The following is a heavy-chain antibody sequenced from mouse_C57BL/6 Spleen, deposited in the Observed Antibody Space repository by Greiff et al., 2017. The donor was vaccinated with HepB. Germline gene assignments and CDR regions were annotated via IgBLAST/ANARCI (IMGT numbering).Heavy chain of an antibody. Sequence: QVQLQQSGAELVRPGTSVKVSCKASGYAFTNYLIEWVKQRPGQGLEWIGVINPGSGGTNYNEKFKGKAKLTADKSSSTAYMQLSSLTSEASAVYFCARSGDYGLDYWGQGTTLTVSS. CDR1: GYAFTNYL. D-gene: IGHD2-4*01. CDR2: INPGSGGT. J-gene: IGHJ2*01. CDR3: ARSGDYGLDY. V-gene: IGHV1-54*01.